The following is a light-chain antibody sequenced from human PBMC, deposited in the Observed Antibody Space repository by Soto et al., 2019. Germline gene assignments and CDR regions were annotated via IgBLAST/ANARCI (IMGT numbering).Light chain of an antibody. V-gene: IGLV1-44*01. CDR3: ATWDDSLNGPL. CDR1: SSNIGSNS. CDR2: SDS. J-gene: IGLJ3*02. Sequence: QSALTQPPSASGTPGQRVTISCSGISSNIGSNSVNWYQQLPGTAPKLLMYSDSQRPSGVPDRFSGSKSGTSASLAISGLQSEDGADYYCATWDDSLNGPLFGGGTKVTVL.